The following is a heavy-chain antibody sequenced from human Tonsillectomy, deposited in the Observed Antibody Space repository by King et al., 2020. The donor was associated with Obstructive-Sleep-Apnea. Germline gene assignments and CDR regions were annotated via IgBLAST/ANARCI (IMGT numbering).Heavy chain of an antibody. CDR1: VFTFSSYA. D-gene: IGHD1-14*01. V-gene: IGHV3-23*04. CDR3: ATPTNHQFLFDY. CDR2: ISGSGGST. Sequence: VQLVESGGGLVQPGGSLRLSCAASVFTFSSYAMSWVRQAPGKGLGWVSAISGSGGSTYYADSVKGRFTIPRDNSKNTRFLQMNSLRAEDTAVYYCATPTNHQFLFDYWGQGTLVTVSS. J-gene: IGHJ4*02.